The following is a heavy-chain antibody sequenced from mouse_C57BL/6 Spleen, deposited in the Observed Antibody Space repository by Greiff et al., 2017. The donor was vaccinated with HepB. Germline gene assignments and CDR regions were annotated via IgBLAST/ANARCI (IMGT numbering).Heavy chain of an antibody. CDR1: GYTFTDYE. J-gene: IGHJ2*01. D-gene: IGHD2-1*01. CDR2: IDPETGGT. Sequence: VQLQQSGAELVRPGASVTLSCKASGYTFTDYEMHWVKQTPVHGLEWIGAIDPETGGTAYNQKFKGKAILTADKSSSTAYMELRSLTSEDSAVYYCTRRYYGNYGYFDYWGQGTTLTVSS. V-gene: IGHV1-15*01. CDR3: TRRYYGNYGYFDY.